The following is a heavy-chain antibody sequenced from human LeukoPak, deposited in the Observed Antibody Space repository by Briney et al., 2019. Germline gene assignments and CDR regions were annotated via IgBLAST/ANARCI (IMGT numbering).Heavy chain of an antibody. CDR3: ARTLRQLVRGGWFDP. CDR1: GYTFTCYY. D-gene: IGHD6-6*01. V-gene: IGHV1-2*02. Sequence: ASVKVSCKASGYTFTCYYMHWVRQAPGQGLEWMGWINPNSGGTNYAQKFQGRVTMSRDTSISTAYMELSRLRSDDTAVYYCARTLRQLVRGGWFDPWGQGTLVTVSS. J-gene: IGHJ5*02. CDR2: INPNSGGT.